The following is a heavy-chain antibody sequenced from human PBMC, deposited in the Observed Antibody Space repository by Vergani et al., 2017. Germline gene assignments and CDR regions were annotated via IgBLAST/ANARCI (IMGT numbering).Heavy chain of an antibody. CDR3: AGAGLQQDTMQLLWFGELARADGDDY. D-gene: IGHD3-10*01. CDR1: GGSISSSSYY. Sequence: QLQLQESGPGLVKPSETLSLTCTVSGGSISSSSYYWGWIRQPPGKGLEWIGSIYYSGSTYYNPSLKRRVTISVDTSKNQFSLKLSSVTAADTAVYYCAGAGLQQDTMQLLWFGELARADGDDYRGQGTLVIGSS. J-gene: IGHJ4*02. CDR2: IYYSGST. V-gene: IGHV4-39*01.